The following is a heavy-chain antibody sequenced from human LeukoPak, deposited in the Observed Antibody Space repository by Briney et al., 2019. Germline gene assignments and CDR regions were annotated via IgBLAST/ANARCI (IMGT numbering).Heavy chain of an antibody. V-gene: IGHV3-66*01. D-gene: IGHD3-9*01. CDR3: ARAPDDILTGFAFDI. Sequence: GGSLRLSCAASGFTVSSDYMSWVRQAPGKGPEWVSVIYSGGSTYYADSVKGRFTISRDNSKNTLYLQMNSLRAEDTAVYYCARAPDDILTGFAFDIWGQGTMVTVSS. J-gene: IGHJ3*02. CDR1: GFTVSSDY. CDR2: IYSGGST.